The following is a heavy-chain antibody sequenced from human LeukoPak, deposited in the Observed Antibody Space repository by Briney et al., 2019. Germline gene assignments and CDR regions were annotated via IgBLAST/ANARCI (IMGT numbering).Heavy chain of an antibody. D-gene: IGHD2-15*01. V-gene: IGHV1-18*01. Sequence: ASVKVSCKASGYTFTNYGISWVRQAPGQGLEWMGWISAYNGNTNYAQKLQGRVIMTTDTSTSTAYMELRSLRSDDTPVYYCARDGDEIVGYCSGDSCHVDYWGQGTLVTVSS. CDR2: ISAYNGNT. CDR1: GYTFTNYG. CDR3: ARDGDEIVGYCSGDSCHVDY. J-gene: IGHJ4*02.